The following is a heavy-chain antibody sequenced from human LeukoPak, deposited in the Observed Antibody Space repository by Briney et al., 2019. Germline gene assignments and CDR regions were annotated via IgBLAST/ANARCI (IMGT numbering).Heavy chain of an antibody. D-gene: IGHD4-23*01. Sequence: GGCLRLSCAASGFTFSSYWVHWVRQAPGKGLVWVSRINSDGSSTSYADSVKGRFTISRDNSKNTLYLQMNSLRAEDTAVYYCARGTTVVDGDAFDIWGQGTMVTVSS. CDR2: INSDGSST. CDR1: GFTFSSYW. CDR3: ARGTTVVDGDAFDI. V-gene: IGHV3-74*01. J-gene: IGHJ3*02.